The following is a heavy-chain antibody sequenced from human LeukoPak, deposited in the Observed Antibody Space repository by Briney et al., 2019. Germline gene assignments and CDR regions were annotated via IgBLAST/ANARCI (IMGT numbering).Heavy chain of an antibody. CDR3: ARDFRYCSSTSCYDLFDY. CDR1: GRSISSSSYD. Sequence: SETLSLTCTVSGRSISSSSYDWGWIRQPPGKGLEWLGSIYYSGSTYYNPSLKSRVTISVDTSKNQFSLKLSSVTAADTAGYYCARDFRYCSSTSCYDLFDYWGQGTLVTVSS. D-gene: IGHD2-2*01. V-gene: IGHV4-39*07. CDR2: IYYSGST. J-gene: IGHJ4*02.